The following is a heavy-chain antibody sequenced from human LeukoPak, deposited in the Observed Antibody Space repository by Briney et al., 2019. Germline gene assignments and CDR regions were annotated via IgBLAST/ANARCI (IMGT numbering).Heavy chain of an antibody. Sequence: SETLSLTCAVYGGSFSGYNWSWIRQPPGKGLEWIGEINHSGSTNYNPSLKSRVTISVDTSKNQFSLKLSSVTAADTAVYYCAVRHYDSSGSQVGTFDYWGQGTLVTVSS. V-gene: IGHV4-34*01. J-gene: IGHJ4*02. CDR2: INHSGST. D-gene: IGHD3-22*01. CDR1: GGSFSGYN. CDR3: AVRHYDSSGSQVGTFDY.